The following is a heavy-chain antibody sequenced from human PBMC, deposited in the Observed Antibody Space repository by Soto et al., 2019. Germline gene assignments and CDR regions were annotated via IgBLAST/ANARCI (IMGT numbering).Heavy chain of an antibody. CDR3: AKDRRGTTVKPCVYYGMDV. V-gene: IGHV3-30*18. CDR1: GFTFSSYG. J-gene: IGHJ6*02. CDR2: ISYDGSNK. D-gene: IGHD4-17*01. Sequence: QVQLVESGGGVVQPGRSLRLSCAASGFTFSSYGMHWVRQAPGKGLEWVAVISYDGSNKYYADSVKGRFTISRDNSKNTLYLQMSSLRAEDTAVYYCAKDRRGTTVKPCVYYGMDVWGQGTTVTVSS.